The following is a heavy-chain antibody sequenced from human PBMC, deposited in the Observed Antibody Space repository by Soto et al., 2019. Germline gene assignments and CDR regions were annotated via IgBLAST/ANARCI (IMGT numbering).Heavy chain of an antibody. V-gene: IGHV3-23*01. Sequence: GSLRLSCAASGFTFSSYAMSWVRQAPGKGLEWVSAISGSGGSTYYADSVKGRFTISRDNSKNTLYLQMNSLRAEDTAVYYCAKCSFTYSSGWYGVDYWGQGTLVTVSS. CDR2: ISGSGGST. D-gene: IGHD6-19*01. CDR1: GFTFSSYA. CDR3: AKCSFTYSSGWYGVDY. J-gene: IGHJ4*02.